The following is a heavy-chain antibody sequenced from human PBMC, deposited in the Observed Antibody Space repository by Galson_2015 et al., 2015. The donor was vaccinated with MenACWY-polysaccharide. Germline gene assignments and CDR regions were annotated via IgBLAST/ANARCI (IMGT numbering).Heavy chain of an antibody. CDR3: VREGIDGY. J-gene: IGHJ4*02. D-gene: IGHD6-13*01. CDR2: INYNSGGT. V-gene: IGHV1-2*06. CDR1: GYTFTGYS. Sequence: SVKVSCKASGYTFTGYSIHWVRQAPGQGLQWMGRINYNSGGTDYAPKFQGRVTITRDTSISTAYMELSGLTSDDTAVYYCVREGIDGYWGQGTLVTASS.